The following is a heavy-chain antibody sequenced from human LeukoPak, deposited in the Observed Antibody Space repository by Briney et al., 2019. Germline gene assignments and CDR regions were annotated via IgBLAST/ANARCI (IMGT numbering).Heavy chain of an antibody. CDR3: ARGALGIVGAASAFDI. D-gene: IGHD1-26*01. V-gene: IGHV4-34*01. Sequence: GSLRLSCAASGFTFSSYSMNWVRQAPGKGLEWMGEINHSGSTNYNPSLKSRVTISVDTSKNQFSLKLSSVTAADTAVYYCARGALGIVGAASAFDIWGQGTMVTVSS. CDR2: INHSGST. J-gene: IGHJ3*02. CDR1: GFTFSSYS.